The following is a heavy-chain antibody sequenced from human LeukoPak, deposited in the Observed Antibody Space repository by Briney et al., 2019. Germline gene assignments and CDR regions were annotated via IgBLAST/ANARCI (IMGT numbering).Heavy chain of an antibody. CDR3: ARVMGRRGSLDY. D-gene: IGHD3-10*01. Sequence: SETLSLTCAVYGGSFSGYYWSWIRQPPGKGLEWIGYIYYSGSTNYNPSLKSRVTISVDTSKNQFSLKLSSVTAADTAVYYCARVMGRRGSLDYWGQGTLVTVSS. J-gene: IGHJ4*02. V-gene: IGHV4-59*01. CDR1: GGSFSGYY. CDR2: IYYSGST.